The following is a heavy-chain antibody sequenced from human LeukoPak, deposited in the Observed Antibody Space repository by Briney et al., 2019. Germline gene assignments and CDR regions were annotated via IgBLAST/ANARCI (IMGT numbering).Heavy chain of an antibody. V-gene: IGHV3-73*01. Sequence: GGSLRLSCAASGFSFSDSALHWVRQASGKGLEWVGRIRSELSGYVTAYAASVKGRFTISRDNSKNTLYLEMNNLRVEDTAVYYCARGGGGYIKYGPDYRGQGTLVTVSS. D-gene: IGHD4-11*01. CDR3: ARGGGGYIKYGPDY. J-gene: IGHJ4*02. CDR2: IRSELSGYVT. CDR1: GFSFSDSA.